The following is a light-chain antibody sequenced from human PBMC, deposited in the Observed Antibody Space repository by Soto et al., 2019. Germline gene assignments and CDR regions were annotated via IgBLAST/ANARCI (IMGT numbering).Light chain of an antibody. Sequence: IVLTQSPATLSLSPGERATLSCKASQNVNNHLVWYQQKSGQAPRLVIYDTSTRDSDFPARFSGRGSATDFTLTISSLEPEDFAFYYCQQRTSWPPTIGHGTRLDI. CDR1: QNVNNH. J-gene: IGKJ5*01. V-gene: IGKV3-11*01. CDR2: DTS. CDR3: QQRTSWPPT.